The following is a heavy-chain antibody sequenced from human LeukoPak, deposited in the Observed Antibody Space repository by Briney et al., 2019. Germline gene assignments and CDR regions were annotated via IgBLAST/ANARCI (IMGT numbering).Heavy chain of an antibody. CDR1: GFTFSSYS. V-gene: IGHV3-21*01. CDR3: ARDRGYSYGNDAFDI. CDR2: ISSSSSYI. J-gene: IGHJ3*02. D-gene: IGHD5-18*01. Sequence: GGSLRLSCAASGFTFSSYSMNWVRQAPGKGLEWVSSISSSSSYIYYADSVKGRFTISRDNAKNSLYLQMNSLRAEDTAVYYCARDRGYSYGNDAFDIWGQGTMVTVSS.